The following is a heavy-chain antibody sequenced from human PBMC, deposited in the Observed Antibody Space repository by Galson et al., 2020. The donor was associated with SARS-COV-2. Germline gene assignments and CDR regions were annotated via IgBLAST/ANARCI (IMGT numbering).Heavy chain of an antibody. J-gene: IGHJ4*02. V-gene: IGHV3-21*01. Sequence: GGSLRLSCAASGFTFSSYSMNWVRQAPGKGLEWVSSISSSSSYIYYADSVKGRFTISRDNAKNSLYLQMNSLRAEDTAVYYCARGRGIVATPDDDYWGQGTLVTVSS. CDR3: ARGRGIVATPDDDY. D-gene: IGHD5-12*01. CDR2: ISSSSSYI. CDR1: GFTFSSYS.